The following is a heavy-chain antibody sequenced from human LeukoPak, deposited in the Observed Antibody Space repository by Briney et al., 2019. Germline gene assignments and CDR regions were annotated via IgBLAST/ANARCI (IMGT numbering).Heavy chain of an antibody. CDR1: GYSFTSYW. J-gene: IGHJ3*02. CDR2: IYPGDSDT. D-gene: IGHD6-19*01. CDR3: ARSGRGYSSGWDWGFDAFDI. Sequence: GESLKISCKGSGYSFTSYWIGWVRQMPGKGLEWMGIIYPGDSDTRYSPSFQGQVTISADKSISTAYLQWSSLKASDTAMYYCARSGRGYSSGWDWGFDAFDIWGQGTMVTVSS. V-gene: IGHV5-51*01.